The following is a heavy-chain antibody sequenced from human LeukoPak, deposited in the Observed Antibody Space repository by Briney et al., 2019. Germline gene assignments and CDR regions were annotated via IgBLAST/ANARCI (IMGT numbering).Heavy chain of an antibody. J-gene: IGHJ6*04. CDR1: GFTFSSYS. CDR3: ARDHDYYGSGSYEQMDV. Sequence: GGSLRLSCAASGFTFSSYSMNWVRQAPGKGLEWVSSISSSSSYIYYADSAKGRFTISRDNAKNSLYLQMNSLRAEDTAVYYCARDHDYYGSGSYEQMDVWGKGTTVTVSS. V-gene: IGHV3-21*01. D-gene: IGHD3-10*01. CDR2: ISSSSSYI.